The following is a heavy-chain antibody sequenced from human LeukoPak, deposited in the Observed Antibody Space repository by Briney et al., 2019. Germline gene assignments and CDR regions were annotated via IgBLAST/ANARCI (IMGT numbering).Heavy chain of an antibody. J-gene: IGHJ4*02. V-gene: IGHV3-66*01. CDR1: GFTVSSNY. CDR2: IYSGGST. Sequence: GGSLRLSCAASGFTVSSNYMSWVRQAPGKGLEWVSVIYSGGSTYYADSVKGRFTISRDNSKNTLYLQMNSLRAEDTAVYYCAREAKYSGSYYVGYWGQGTLVTVSS. CDR3: AREAKYSGSYYVGY. D-gene: IGHD1-26*01.